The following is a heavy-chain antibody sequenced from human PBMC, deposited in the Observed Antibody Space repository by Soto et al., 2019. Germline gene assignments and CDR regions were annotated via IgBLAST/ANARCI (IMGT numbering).Heavy chain of an antibody. CDR2: IYSGGST. CDR1: GFTVSTKY. J-gene: IGHJ4*02. CDR3: ARDPWAADY. V-gene: IGHV3-66*01. D-gene: IGHD3-16*01. Sequence: ESGGGLVQPGGSLRLSCAASGFTVSTKYMSWVRQAPGKGLEWVSVIYSGGSTFYADSVRGRFTISRDNSKNTVNLQMNSLRAEETAVYYCARDPWAADYWGQGTLVTVSS.